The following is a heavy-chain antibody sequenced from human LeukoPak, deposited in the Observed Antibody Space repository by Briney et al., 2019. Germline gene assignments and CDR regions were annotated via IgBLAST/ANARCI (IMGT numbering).Heavy chain of an antibody. CDR3: AHSTLPRGYSGYAKRGNWFDP. J-gene: IGHJ5*02. V-gene: IGHV2-5*02. CDR1: GFSLSASGVG. CDR2: IYWDDDK. D-gene: IGHD5-12*01. Sequence: SGPTLVKPTQTLTLTCTFSGFSLSASGVGVGWIRQPPGKALEWLALIYWDDDKLYSPSLKSRLTITKDTSKNQVVLTMTNMDPVDTATYYCAHSTLPRGYSGYAKRGNWFDPWGQGTLVTVSS.